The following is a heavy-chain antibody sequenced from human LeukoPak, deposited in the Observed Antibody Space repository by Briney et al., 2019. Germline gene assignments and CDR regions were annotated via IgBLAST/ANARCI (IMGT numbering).Heavy chain of an antibody. CDR3: ARGGLSNYDSSGYFFIFEY. V-gene: IGHV1-8*01. D-gene: IGHD3-22*01. CDR2: MNPNSGNT. J-gene: IGHJ4*02. Sequence: GASVKVSCKASGYTFTSYDINWVRQATGQGLEWMGWMNPNSGNTGYAQKFQGRVTMTRNTSISTAYMELSSLRSEDTAVYYCARGGLSNYDSSGYFFIFEYWGQGTRVTV. CDR1: GYTFTSYD.